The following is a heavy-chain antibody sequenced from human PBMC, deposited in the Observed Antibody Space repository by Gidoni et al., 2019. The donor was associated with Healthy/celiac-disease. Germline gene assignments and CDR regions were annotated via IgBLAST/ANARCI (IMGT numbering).Heavy chain of an antibody. CDR3: ARVPYYYGSSGYASWDYYYYGMDV. J-gene: IGHJ6*02. D-gene: IGHD3-22*01. CDR2: IYSSGST. CDR1: GGSISSYY. V-gene: IGHV4-59*01. Sequence: QVQLQESGPGLVKPSETLSLTCTVSGGSISSYYWSWIRQPPGKGLEWIGYIYSSGSTNYNPSLKSRVTISVDTSKNQFSLKLSSVTAADTAVYYCARVPYYYGSSGYASWDYYYYGMDVWGQGTTVTVSS.